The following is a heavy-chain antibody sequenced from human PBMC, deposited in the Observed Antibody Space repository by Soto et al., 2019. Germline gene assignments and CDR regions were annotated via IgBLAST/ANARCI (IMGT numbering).Heavy chain of an antibody. CDR1: GFTFSSYA. D-gene: IGHD6-25*01. CDR3: AAATSPDINLDY. V-gene: IGHV3-30-3*01. J-gene: IGHJ4*02. CDR2: ISYDGSNK. Sequence: QVQLVESGGGVVQPGRSLRLSCVASGFTFSSYAMHWVRQAPGKGLEWVAVISYDGSNKYYADSVKGRFTISRDNSKNTLYLQMNSLRAEDTAVYYCAAATSPDINLDYWGQGTLVTVSS.